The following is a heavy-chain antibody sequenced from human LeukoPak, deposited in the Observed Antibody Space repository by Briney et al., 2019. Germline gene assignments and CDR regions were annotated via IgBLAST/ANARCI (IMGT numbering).Heavy chain of an antibody. Sequence: PSETLSLTCTASGGSISSGNYHWGWIHQPPGKGLEWVASIFYSGTTYYNPSLKSRVTISIDTSKNQFSLKLNSVTAADTAVYYCARKDGDIWGQGTMVTVSS. CDR3: ARKDGDI. D-gene: IGHD5-24*01. CDR1: GGSISSGNYH. J-gene: IGHJ3*02. V-gene: IGHV4-39*07. CDR2: IFYSGTT.